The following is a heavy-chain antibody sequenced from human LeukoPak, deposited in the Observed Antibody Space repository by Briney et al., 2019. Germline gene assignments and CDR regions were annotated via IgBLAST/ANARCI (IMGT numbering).Heavy chain of an antibody. CDR1: GGSISSHY. V-gene: IGHV4-59*11. CDR3: GRDALVGYFSYYYMDV. CDR2: ISNSGST. J-gene: IGHJ6*03. D-gene: IGHD2-15*01. Sequence: SETLSLTCTVSGGSISSHYWTWIRQSPVKGLEWIGDISNSGSTSYNPSLKSRVTISIDPSKNHFSLKLSSVTAADTAVYYCGRDALVGYFSYYYMDVWGKGTTVTVSS.